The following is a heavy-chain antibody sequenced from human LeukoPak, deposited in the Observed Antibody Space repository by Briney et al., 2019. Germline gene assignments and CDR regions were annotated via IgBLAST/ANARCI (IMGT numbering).Heavy chain of an antibody. V-gene: IGHV1-69*04. D-gene: IGHD3-10*01. CDR3: ARDGYYYGSGSFNWFDP. CDR2: IISILGIG. J-gene: IGHJ5*02. CDR1: RGTFSSYA. Sequence: ASVKVSCKASRGTFSSYAISWVRQAPGQGLEWMGRIISILGIGNYAQKFQGRVTITADESTSTAYMELSSLRSEDTAVYYCARDGYYYGSGSFNWFDPWGQGTLVTVSS.